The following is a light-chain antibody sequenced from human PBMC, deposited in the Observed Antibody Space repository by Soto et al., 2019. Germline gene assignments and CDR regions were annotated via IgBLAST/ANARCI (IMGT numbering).Light chain of an antibody. Sequence: EIVLTQSPGTLSLSPGERATLSCRASQSVSSDYLAWYQQKPGQAPRLLTYGASSRATGIPDRFSGSGSGTDFTLTISRLEPEGLAVYYCQQYGSSPWTFGQGTKVEIK. CDR2: GAS. J-gene: IGKJ1*01. CDR1: QSVSSDY. V-gene: IGKV3-20*01. CDR3: QQYGSSPWT.